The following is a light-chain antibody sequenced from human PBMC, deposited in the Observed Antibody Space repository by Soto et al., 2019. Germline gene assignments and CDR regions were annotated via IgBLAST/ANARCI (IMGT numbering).Light chain of an antibody. CDR1: QALSSSS. Sequence: EILSTQSPGTLSLSPGESGTLSCRAGQALSSSSLAWYQQKPGQAPRLLIYGASTRASGIPDRFSGGGSGTDFTLTISRLEPEDFAVYYCHQYGSSPLTFGGGTKVEI. J-gene: IGKJ4*01. V-gene: IGKV3-20*01. CDR3: HQYGSSPLT. CDR2: GAS.